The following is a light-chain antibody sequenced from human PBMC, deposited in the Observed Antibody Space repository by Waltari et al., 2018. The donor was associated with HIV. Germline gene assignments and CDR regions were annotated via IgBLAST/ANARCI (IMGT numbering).Light chain of an antibody. CDR2: RNN. Sequence: QSVLTQPPSASGNPGQRVIISCSGNRSNIGSNTVNWYQQFSGAAPTLLIYRNNHRPSAVPDRFAGSKSGSAASLAISGLKSEDEADYHCATWDDALSGPVFGAGTKLTV. CDR1: RSNIGSNT. CDR3: ATWDDALSGPV. V-gene: IGLV1-44*01. J-gene: IGLJ3*02.